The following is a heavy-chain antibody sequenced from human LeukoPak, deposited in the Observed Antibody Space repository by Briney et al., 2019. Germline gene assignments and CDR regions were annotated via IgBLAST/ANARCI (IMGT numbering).Heavy chain of an antibody. J-gene: IGHJ5*02. D-gene: IGHD2-2*01. V-gene: IGHV4-59*12. CDR2: IYYSGTT. CDR3: ARGSSGGSTSLDP. CDR1: GDSISSYY. Sequence: SETLSLTCTVSGDSISSYYWSWIRQPPGKGLEWIGYIYYSGTTNYNPSLMSRVTISVDTSKNQFSLKLSSVTAADTAVYYCARGSSGGSTSLDPWGQGTLVTVSS.